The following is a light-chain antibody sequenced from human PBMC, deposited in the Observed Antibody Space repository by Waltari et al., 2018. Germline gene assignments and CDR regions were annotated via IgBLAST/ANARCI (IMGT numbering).Light chain of an antibody. CDR1: SSDVGGHPY. CDR2: DVS. Sequence: QSALTQPASVSGSPGQSITISCTGTSSDVGGHPYVSWYQQHPGEAPKLIIYDVSSRPSGVSPRFSASRSGNTASLTISGLRTEDEADYYCSSYSSVTNVFFGGGTKLTVL. J-gene: IGLJ2*01. V-gene: IGLV2-14*01. CDR3: SSYSSVTNVF.